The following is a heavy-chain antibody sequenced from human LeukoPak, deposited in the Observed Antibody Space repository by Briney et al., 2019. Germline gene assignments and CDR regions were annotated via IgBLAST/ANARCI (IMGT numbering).Heavy chain of an antibody. CDR1: GYTFTGYY. CDR2: INPNSGGP. Sequence: ASVKVSCKASGYTFTGYYMHWVRQAPGQGLEWMGWINPNSGGPNYAQKFQGRVTMTRDTSISTAYMELSRLRSDDTAVYYCARDYFEYYYYYYMDVWGKGTTVTVSS. V-gene: IGHV1-2*02. D-gene: IGHD2/OR15-2a*01. J-gene: IGHJ6*03. CDR3: ARDYFEYYYYYYMDV.